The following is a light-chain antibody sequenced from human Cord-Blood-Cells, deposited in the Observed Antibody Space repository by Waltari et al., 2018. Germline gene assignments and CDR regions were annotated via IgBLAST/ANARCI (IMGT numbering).Light chain of an antibody. CDR3: SSYTSSSTVV. J-gene: IGLJ2*01. CDR1: SSDVGGYNY. Sequence: QSALTQPASVSGSPGQSITISCTGTSSDVGGYNYVSWYQQHPGKAHKLMIYDVSNRPSGVSNRFSGFKSGNTASLTISGLQAEDEADYYCSSYTSSSTVVFGGGTKLTVL. CDR2: DVS. V-gene: IGLV2-14*01.